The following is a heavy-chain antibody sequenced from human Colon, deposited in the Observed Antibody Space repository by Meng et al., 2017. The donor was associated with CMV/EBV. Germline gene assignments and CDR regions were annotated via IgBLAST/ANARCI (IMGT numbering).Heavy chain of an antibody. CDR3: ARAGDDYFDL. Sequence: VSCKASGYTVTDYKIHWVRQAPGQGLEWMGWINPNMGGPTYAQKFKGRITVTRDTSISTVYMEVNSLTSDDTAVYYCARAGDDYFDLWGQGTLVTVSS. CDR2: INPNMGGP. D-gene: IGHD5-24*01. V-gene: IGHV1-2*02. J-gene: IGHJ4*02. CDR1: GYTVTDYK.